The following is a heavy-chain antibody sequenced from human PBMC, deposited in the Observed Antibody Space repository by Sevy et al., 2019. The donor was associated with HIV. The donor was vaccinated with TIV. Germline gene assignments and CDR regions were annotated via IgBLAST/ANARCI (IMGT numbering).Heavy chain of an antibody. Sequence: GGSLRLSCAASGFTFDDYTMHWVRQAPGKGLEWVSLISWDGGSTYYADSVKGRFTISRDNSKNSLYLQMNSLRTKDTALYYCAKDMDYDFWSGYYDYGMDVWGQGTTVTVSS. D-gene: IGHD3-3*01. J-gene: IGHJ6*02. CDR3: AKDMDYDFWSGYYDYGMDV. CDR1: GFTFDDYT. V-gene: IGHV3-43*01. CDR2: ISWDGGST.